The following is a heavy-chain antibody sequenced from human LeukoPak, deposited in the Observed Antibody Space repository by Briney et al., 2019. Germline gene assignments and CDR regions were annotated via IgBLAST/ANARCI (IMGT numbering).Heavy chain of an antibody. Sequence: ASVKVSCKASGYTFTSYGISWVRQAPGQGLEWMGWINPNSGGTNYAQKFQGRVTMTRDTSISTAYMELSRLRSDDTAVYYCARRYYYDSSGYPLWGQGTLVTVSS. J-gene: IGHJ4*02. D-gene: IGHD3-22*01. CDR3: ARRYYYDSSGYPL. CDR1: GYTFTSYG. CDR2: INPNSGGT. V-gene: IGHV1-2*02.